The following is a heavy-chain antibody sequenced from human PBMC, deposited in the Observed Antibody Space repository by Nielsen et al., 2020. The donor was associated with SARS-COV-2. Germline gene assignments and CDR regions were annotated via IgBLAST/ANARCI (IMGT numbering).Heavy chain of an antibody. J-gene: IGHJ6*03. D-gene: IGHD1-7*01. CDR1: GYTFTSYY. V-gene: IGHV1-46*01. CDR2: INPSGGST. Sequence: ASVKVSCKASGYTFTSYYMHWVRQAPGQGLEWMGIINPSGGSTSYAQKFQGRVTITADESTSTAYMEPSSLRSEDTAVYYCATLGDWNYLNYYYYYYMDVWGKGTTVTVSS. CDR3: ATLGDWNYLNYYYYYYMDV.